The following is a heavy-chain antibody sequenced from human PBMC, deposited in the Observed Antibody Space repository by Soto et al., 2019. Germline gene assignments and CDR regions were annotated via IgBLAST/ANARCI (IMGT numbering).Heavy chain of an antibody. Sequence: QVQLVQSGAEVKKPWSSVKVSCKAPGGTLSSYAINWVRQAPGQGLEWMGGIIPIFGSANYAPKFQGRVTISADESTSTAYMEVSSLRSEDTAVYYCAGTREIPYYHGMDVWGQGTTVTVSS. CDR1: GGTLSSYA. CDR3: AGTREIPYYHGMDV. CDR2: IIPIFGSA. V-gene: IGHV1-69*01. D-gene: IGHD2-2*02. J-gene: IGHJ6*01.